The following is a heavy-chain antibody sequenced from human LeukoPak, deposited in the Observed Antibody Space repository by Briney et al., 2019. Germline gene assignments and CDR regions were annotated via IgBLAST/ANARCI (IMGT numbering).Heavy chain of an antibody. J-gene: IGHJ4*02. CDR1: GGSIISSY. CDR3: AKIPGDRPDD. CDR2: MYNSGRTT. V-gene: IGHV4-59*03. D-gene: IGHD7-27*01. Sequence: SETLSLTCTVSGGSIISSYWTWIRQPPGKGLEWIGYMYNSGRTTTYNPSLKSRATISMDTSKNQFSLNLKSVTAADTAIYYCAKIPGDRPDDWGQGTLVTVS.